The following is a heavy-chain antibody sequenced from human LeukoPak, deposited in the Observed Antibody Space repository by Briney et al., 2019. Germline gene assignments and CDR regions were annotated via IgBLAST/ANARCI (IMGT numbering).Heavy chain of an antibody. J-gene: IGHJ3*02. D-gene: IGHD1-26*01. Sequence: ASVKVSSKASGGTFSSYAISWVRQAPGQGLEWMGGIIPIFGTANYAQKFQGRVTVTADESTSTAYMELSSLRSEDTAVYYCARERKVGAGYDQFDIWGQGTMVTVSS. CDR2: IIPIFGTA. CDR3: ARERKVGAGYDQFDI. CDR1: GGTFSSYA. V-gene: IGHV1-69*13.